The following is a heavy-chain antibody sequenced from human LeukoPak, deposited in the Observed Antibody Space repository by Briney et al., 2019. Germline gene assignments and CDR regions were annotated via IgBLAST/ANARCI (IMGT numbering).Heavy chain of an antibody. CDR2: ISSTSAYI. CDR1: GFTFSGHT. J-gene: IGHJ4*02. V-gene: IGHV3-21*01. Sequence: GGSLRLSCAASGFTFSGHTMNWVRQAPGKVLEWVSSISSTSAYIDYADSVKGRFTISRDNAENSLYLQMKSLRVEDTAVYYCARQRIAAPGGRFDYWGQGTLVTVSS. D-gene: IGHD6-13*01. CDR3: ARQRIAAPGGRFDY.